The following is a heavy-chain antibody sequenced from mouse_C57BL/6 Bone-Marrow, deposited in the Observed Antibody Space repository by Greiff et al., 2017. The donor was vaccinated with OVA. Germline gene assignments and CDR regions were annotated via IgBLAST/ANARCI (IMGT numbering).Heavy chain of an antibody. CDR1: GFTFSSYG. D-gene: IGHD1-1*01. CDR3: ARQGYYGSGAMDY. CDR2: ISSGGSYT. J-gene: IGHJ4*01. V-gene: IGHV5-6*01. Sequence: EVQRVESGGDLVKPGGSLKLSCAASGFTFSSYGMSWVRQTPDKRLEWVATISSGGSYTYYPDSVKGRFTISRDNAKNTLYLQMSSLKSEDTALYYCARQGYYGSGAMDYWGQGTSVTVSS.